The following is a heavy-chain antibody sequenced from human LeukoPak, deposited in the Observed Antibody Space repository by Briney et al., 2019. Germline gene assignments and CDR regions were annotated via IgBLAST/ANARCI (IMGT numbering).Heavy chain of an antibody. Sequence: GGSLRLSCAASGFTFSSYIMSWVRQAPGKGLEWVSSISTSSTYIYSADSVKGRFTISRDNAKNSLYLQMSSLRAEDTAVYYCARDPPFIIGTTFFDYWGQGTLVTVSS. CDR3: ARDPPFIIGTTFFDY. V-gene: IGHV3-21*01. D-gene: IGHD1-20*01. CDR2: ISTSSTYI. CDR1: GFTFSSYI. J-gene: IGHJ4*02.